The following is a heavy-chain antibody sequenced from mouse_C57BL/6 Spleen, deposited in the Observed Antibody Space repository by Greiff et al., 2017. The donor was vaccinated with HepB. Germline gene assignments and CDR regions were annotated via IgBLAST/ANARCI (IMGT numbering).Heavy chain of an antibody. D-gene: IGHD2-1*01. J-gene: IGHJ4*01. V-gene: IGHV1-85*01. CDR2: IYPRDGST. Sequence: VQLKQSGPELVKPGASVKLSCKASGYTFTSYDINWVKQRPGQGLEWIGWIYPRDGSTKYNEKFKGKATLTVDTSSSTAYMELHSLTSEDSAVYFCARDGKGEDYAMDYWGQGTSVTVSS. CDR3: ARDGKGEDYAMDY. CDR1: GYTFTSYD.